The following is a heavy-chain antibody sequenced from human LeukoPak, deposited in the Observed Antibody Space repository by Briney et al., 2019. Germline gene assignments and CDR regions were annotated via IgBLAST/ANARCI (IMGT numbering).Heavy chain of an antibody. Sequence: ASVKVSCKASGYTFTGYYMHWVRRAPGQGLEWMGRINPNSGGTNYAQKFQGRVTMTRDTSISTAYMELSRLRSDDTAVYYCARANGFGELPFDYWGQGTLVTVSS. CDR3: ARANGFGELPFDY. CDR2: INPNSGGT. V-gene: IGHV1-2*06. J-gene: IGHJ4*02. D-gene: IGHD3-10*01. CDR1: GYTFTGYY.